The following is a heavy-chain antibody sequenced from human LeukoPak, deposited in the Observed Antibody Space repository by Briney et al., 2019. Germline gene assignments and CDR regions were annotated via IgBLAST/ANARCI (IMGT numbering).Heavy chain of an antibody. CDR2: MHHGGST. J-gene: IGHJ6*02. CDR3: ARARRYCSGGSCYYYYYYGMDV. Sequence: SETLSLTCAVYGGSFSGYYWSWFRQPPGKGLEWIGEMHHGGSTNYDPSLKSRVTISVDTSKNQLSLKLSSVTAADAAVYYCARARRYCSGGSCYYYYYYGMDVWGQGTTVTVSS. V-gene: IGHV4-34*01. D-gene: IGHD2-15*01. CDR1: GGSFSGYY.